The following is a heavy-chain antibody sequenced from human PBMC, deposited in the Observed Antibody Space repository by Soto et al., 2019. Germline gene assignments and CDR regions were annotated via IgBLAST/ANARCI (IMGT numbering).Heavy chain of an antibody. CDR1: GFTFSSYA. Sequence: EVQLLESGGGLVQPGGSLRLSCAASGFTFSSYAMSWVRQAPGKGLEWVSAISGSGGSTYYADSVKGRFTISRDNSKNTLDLQMNSLRAEDTAVYYCEKDDVISHLYYYYGMDVWGQGTTVTVSS. CDR2: ISGSGGST. J-gene: IGHJ6*02. V-gene: IGHV3-23*01. CDR3: EKDDVISHLYYYYGMDV.